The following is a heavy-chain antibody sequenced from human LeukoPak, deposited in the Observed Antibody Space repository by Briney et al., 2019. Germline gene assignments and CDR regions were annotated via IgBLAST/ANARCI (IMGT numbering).Heavy chain of an antibody. D-gene: IGHD5-18*01. CDR2: ISSSSDYI. CDR1: GFTFNNYN. Sequence: GGSLRLSCAASGFTFNNYNMNWVRQAPGKGLEWVSSISSSSDYIYYADSVKGRFTISRDNAKNTLYLQMNSLRAEDTAVYYCAKDSVRGYSYGEYFDCWGQGTLATVSS. V-gene: IGHV3-21*01. CDR3: AKDSVRGYSYGEYFDC. J-gene: IGHJ4*02.